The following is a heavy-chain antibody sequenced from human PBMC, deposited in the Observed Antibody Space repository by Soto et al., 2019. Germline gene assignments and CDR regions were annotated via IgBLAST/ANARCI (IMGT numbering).Heavy chain of an antibody. D-gene: IGHD1-26*01. J-gene: IGHJ4*02. CDR3: ARASGSNIHFDY. CDR2: INTDGSST. Sequence: EVQLVESGGGLVQPGGSLRLSCAASGLTFSSYWIHWVRQAPGKGLVWVSRINTDGSSTTYADSVKGRFTISRDNTKNTLDLQMNSLRVEDTAVYYCARASGSNIHFDYWGQGTLVTVSS. CDR1: GLTFSSYW. V-gene: IGHV3-74*01.